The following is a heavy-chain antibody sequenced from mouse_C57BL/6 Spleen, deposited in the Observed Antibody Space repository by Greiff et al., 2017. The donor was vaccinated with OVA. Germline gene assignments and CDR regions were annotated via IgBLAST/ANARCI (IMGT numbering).Heavy chain of an antibody. CDR1: GYAFSSSW. CDR3: AREIYYYGSSQYYAMDY. J-gene: IGHJ4*01. Sequence: QVQLQQSGPELVKPGASVKISCKASGYAFSSSWMNWVKQRPGKGLEWIGRIYPGDGDINYNGKFKGKATLTADKSSSTAYMQLSSLTSEDSAVYFCAREIYYYGSSQYYAMDYWGQGTSVTVSS. D-gene: IGHD1-1*01. CDR2: IYPGDGDI. V-gene: IGHV1-82*01.